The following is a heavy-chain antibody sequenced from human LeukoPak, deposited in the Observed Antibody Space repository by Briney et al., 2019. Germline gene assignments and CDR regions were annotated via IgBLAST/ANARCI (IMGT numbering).Heavy chain of an antibody. Sequence: PGGSLRLSCAASGFTFGGHGMSWVRQAPGKGLEWVSFITPNADRASYADSVKGRFTISRDNPRNTLYMQMNSLRDEDTAVYYCAIMHGYYDGSGYWVQWGQGTLVTVSS. CDR2: ITPNADRA. J-gene: IGHJ1*01. CDR1: GFTFGGHG. D-gene: IGHD3-22*01. V-gene: IGHV3-23*01. CDR3: AIMHGYYDGSGYWVQ.